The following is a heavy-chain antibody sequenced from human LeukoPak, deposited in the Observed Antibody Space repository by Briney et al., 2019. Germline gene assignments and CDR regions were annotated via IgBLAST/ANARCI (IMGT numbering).Heavy chain of an antibody. CDR1: GYTFSNHG. CDR2: ISTYNGNT. Sequence: ASVKVSCKASGYTFSNHGIGWVRQAPGQGLEWMGWISTYNGNTTYSKTLQGRVTMTTDTAKSTAYMELRSLTSDDTAVYYCARDQAIAAAAQGYWGQGTLATVSS. V-gene: IGHV1-18*01. D-gene: IGHD6-13*01. J-gene: IGHJ4*02. CDR3: ARDQAIAAAAQGY.